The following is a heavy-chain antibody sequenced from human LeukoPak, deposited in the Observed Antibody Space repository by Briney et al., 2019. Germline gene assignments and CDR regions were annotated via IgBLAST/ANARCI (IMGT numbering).Heavy chain of an antibody. CDR1: GFTFSSYS. CDR3: ARGSAAAGFDY. V-gene: IGHV3-48*01. CDR2: ISSSSSTI. D-gene: IGHD6-13*01. Sequence: GGSLRLSCAASGFTFSSYSMNWVRQAPGEGLGWVSYISSSSSTIYYADSVKGRFTISRDNAKNSLYLQMNSLRAEDTAVYYCARGSAAAGFDYWGQGTLVTVSS. J-gene: IGHJ4*02.